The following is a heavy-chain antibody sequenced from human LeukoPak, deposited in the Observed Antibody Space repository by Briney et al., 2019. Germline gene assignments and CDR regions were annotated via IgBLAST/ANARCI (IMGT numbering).Heavy chain of an antibody. Sequence: SVKVSCKASGGTFSSYAISWVRQAPGQGLEWMGGIIPIFGTANYAQKFQGRVTITTDESTSTAYMELSSLRSEDTAVYYCARRGKSSSSPFDYWGRGTLVTVSS. D-gene: IGHD6-6*01. CDR1: GGTFSSYA. CDR2: IIPIFGTA. CDR3: ARRGKSSSSPFDY. J-gene: IGHJ4*02. V-gene: IGHV1-69*05.